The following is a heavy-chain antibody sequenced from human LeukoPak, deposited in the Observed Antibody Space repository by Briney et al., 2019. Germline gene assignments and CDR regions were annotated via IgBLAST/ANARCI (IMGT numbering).Heavy chain of an antibody. V-gene: IGHV3-9*01. CDR3: AKDRSGWGSSYFDY. CDR2: ISWNSGSI. J-gene: IGHJ4*02. Sequence: PGGSLRLSCAVSGFTFDDYAMHWVRQAPGKGLEWVSGISWNSGSIGYADSVKGRFTISRDNAKNSLYLQMNSLRAEDTALYYCAKDRSGWGSSYFDYWGQGTLVTVSS. D-gene: IGHD6-19*01. CDR1: GFTFDDYA.